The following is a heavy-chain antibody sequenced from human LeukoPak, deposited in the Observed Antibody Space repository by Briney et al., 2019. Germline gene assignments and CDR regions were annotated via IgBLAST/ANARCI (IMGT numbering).Heavy chain of an antibody. D-gene: IGHD3-9*01. CDR2: INPNSGDT. CDR3: AREGGVLRSFDWSPRY. CDR1: GYTFTGYY. Sequence: GASVKVSCKASGYTFTGYYIHWVRQAPGQGLEWMGRINPNSGDTNYAQEFQGRVTKTRDTSTSIAYMDLSRLRSDDTAVYYCAREGGVLRSFDWSPRYWGQGTLVTVSS. J-gene: IGHJ4*02. V-gene: IGHV1-2*06.